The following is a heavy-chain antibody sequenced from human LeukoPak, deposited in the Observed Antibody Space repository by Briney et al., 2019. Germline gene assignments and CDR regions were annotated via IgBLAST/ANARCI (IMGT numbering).Heavy chain of an antibody. CDR3: ARESPPFDF. J-gene: IGHJ4*02. Sequence: SETLSLTCTVSGGSISSGAYYWSWVRQPAGKGLEWIGRVYSSGSTNYNPSPKSRVTISVDTSKNQFSLRLTSVTAADTAVYYCARESPPFDFWGPGILVTASS. CDR2: VYSSGST. CDR1: GGSISSGAYY. V-gene: IGHV4-61*02.